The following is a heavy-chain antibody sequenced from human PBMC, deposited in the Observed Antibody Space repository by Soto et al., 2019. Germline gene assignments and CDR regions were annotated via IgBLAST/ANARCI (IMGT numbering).Heavy chain of an antibody. CDR2: ILYSGTT. J-gene: IGHJ4*02. D-gene: IGHD4-17*01. V-gene: IGHV4-39*01. Sequence: QLQLQESGPGLLRPSETLSLTCNVSGGAISSSSYFWGWVRQPPGKTLEWIGHILYSGTTHYNESLKSRVTSSVDTSKNQFSLRLNSVPPADTAVYYCARGGGYYGVLFDYWGQGTLVPVSS. CDR1: GGAISSSSYF. CDR3: ARGGGYYGVLFDY.